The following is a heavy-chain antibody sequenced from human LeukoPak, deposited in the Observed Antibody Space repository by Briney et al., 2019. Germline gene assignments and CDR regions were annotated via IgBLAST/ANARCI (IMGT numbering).Heavy chain of an antibody. CDR3: ARLHVEMATIYYFDY. CDR1: GGSISSYY. Sequence: SETLSPTCTVSGGSISSYYWSWIRQPPGKGLEWIGYIYYSGSTNYNPSLKSRVTISVDTSKNQFSLKLSSVTAADTAVYYCARLHVEMATIYYFDYWGQGTLVTVSS. D-gene: IGHD5-24*01. CDR2: IYYSGST. V-gene: IGHV4-59*01. J-gene: IGHJ4*02.